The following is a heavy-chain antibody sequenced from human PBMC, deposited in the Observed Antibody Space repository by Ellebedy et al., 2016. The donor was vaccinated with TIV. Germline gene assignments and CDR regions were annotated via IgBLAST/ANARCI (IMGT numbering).Heavy chain of an antibody. J-gene: IGHJ4*02. CDR3: AKDSGDYYDSSGYYI. CDR2: ISGSGGST. D-gene: IGHD3-22*01. CDR1: GFTFSSYA. V-gene: IGHV3-23*01. Sequence: GESLKISCAASGFTFSSYAMSWVRQAPGKGLEWVSAISGSGGSTYYADSVKGRFTISRDNSKNTQYLQMNSLRAEDTAVYYCAKDSGDYYDSSGYYIWGQGTLVTVSS.